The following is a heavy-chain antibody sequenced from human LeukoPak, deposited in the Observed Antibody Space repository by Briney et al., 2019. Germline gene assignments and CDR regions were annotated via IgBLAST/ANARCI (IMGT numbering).Heavy chain of an antibody. CDR1: GFSLTTSGMC. D-gene: IGHD3-22*01. J-gene: IGHJ4*02. CDR3: ARIAGYDSSGYPTHFDY. V-gene: IGHV2-70*11. Sequence: SGPALVKPTQTLTLTCTFSGFSLTTSGMCVSWIRQPPGRALEWLARIDWDDDKYYRTSLKTRLTISKDTSKNQVVLTMTNMDPVDTATYYCARIAGYDSSGYPTHFDYWGQGTLVTVSS. CDR2: IDWDDDK.